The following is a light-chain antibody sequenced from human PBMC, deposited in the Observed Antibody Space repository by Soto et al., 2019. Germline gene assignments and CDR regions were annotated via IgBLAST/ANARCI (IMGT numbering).Light chain of an antibody. CDR3: LQYDTSPLT. CDR1: QGIRSA. CDR2: AAS. J-gene: IGKJ4*01. V-gene: IGKV1-6*01. Sequence: AIQLTQSPSSLSASVGDRVTITCRASQGIRSALGWYQQKPGKVPKLLIYAASTLQSGVPSRFSGSGFGTDFTLTISSLQPEDFATYYCLQYDTSPLTFGGGTKVDIK.